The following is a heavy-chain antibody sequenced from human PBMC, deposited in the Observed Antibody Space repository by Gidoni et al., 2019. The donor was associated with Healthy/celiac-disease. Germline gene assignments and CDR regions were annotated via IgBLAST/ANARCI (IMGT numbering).Heavy chain of an antibody. CDR2: ISSSSSTI. J-gene: IGHJ4*02. V-gene: IGHV3-48*02. CDR3: ARDVVSSGWYAGYFDY. D-gene: IGHD6-19*01. Sequence: EVQLVESGGGLVQPGGSLRLSFAASGFTFSSYSMNWVRQAPGKGLEWVSYISSSSSTIYYADSVKGRFTISRDNAKNALYLQMNSLRDEDTAVYYCARDVVSSGWYAGYFDYWGQGTLVTVSS. CDR1: GFTFSSYS.